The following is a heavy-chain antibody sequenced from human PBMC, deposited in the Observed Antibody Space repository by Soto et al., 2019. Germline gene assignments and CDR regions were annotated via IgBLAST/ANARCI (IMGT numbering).Heavy chain of an antibody. J-gene: IGHJ5*02. V-gene: IGHV1-18*01. Sequence: GAAVKVSCEASGYSFTSYGIRGVRQAPGQGLEWMGWLSAYNPNTNSPPQLQGRVTMTPDTSTSTPYMELRRLRSDDTAVYSCARDSRYFWITINWFDPWGQGTLVTVSS. D-gene: IGHD3-3*01. CDR3: ARDSRYFWITINWFDP. CDR2: LSAYNPNT. CDR1: GYSFTSYG.